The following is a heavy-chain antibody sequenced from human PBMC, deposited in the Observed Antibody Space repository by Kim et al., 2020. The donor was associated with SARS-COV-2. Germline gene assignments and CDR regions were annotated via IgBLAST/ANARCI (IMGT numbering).Heavy chain of an antibody. D-gene: IGHD3-3*01. V-gene: IGHV3-48*03. CDR3: ARDYLWSGYSRGGFDY. CDR2: ISSSGSTI. J-gene: IGHJ4*02. Sequence: GGSLRLSCAASGFTFSSYEMNWVRQAPGKGLEWVSYISSSGSTIYYADSVKGRFTISRDNAKNSLYLQMNSLRAEDTAVYYCARDYLWSGYSRGGFDYWGQGTLVTVSS. CDR1: GFTFSSYE.